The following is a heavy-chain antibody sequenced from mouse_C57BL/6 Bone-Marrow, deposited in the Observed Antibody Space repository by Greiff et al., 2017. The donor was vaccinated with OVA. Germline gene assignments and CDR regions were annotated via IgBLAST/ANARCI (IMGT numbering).Heavy chain of an antibody. D-gene: IGHD2-1*01. CDR3: ARTKVYYVFLDY. Sequence: QVQLQQSGAELVKPGASVKMCCKASGYTFTSYWITWVKQRPGQGLEWIGDIYPGSGSTNYNEKFKSKATLTVDTSSSTAYMQLSSLTSEDSAVYYCARTKVYYVFLDYWGQGASVTVSS. V-gene: IGHV1-55*01. J-gene: IGHJ4*01. CDR2: IYPGSGST. CDR1: GYTFTSYW.